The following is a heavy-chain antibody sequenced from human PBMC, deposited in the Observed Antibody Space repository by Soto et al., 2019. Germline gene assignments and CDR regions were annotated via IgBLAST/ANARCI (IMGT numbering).Heavy chain of an antibody. CDR1: GGSFSGYY. J-gene: IGHJ6*02. CDR2: INHSGST. Sequence: PSETLSLTCAVYGGSFSGYYWGWIRQPPGKGLEWIGEINHSGSTNYNPSLKSRVTISVDTSKNQFSLKLSSVTAADTAVYYCARGPRSFDWLSPPYYYGTDVWGQGTTVTVSS. CDR3: ARGPRSFDWLSPPYYYGTDV. D-gene: IGHD3-9*01. V-gene: IGHV4-34*01.